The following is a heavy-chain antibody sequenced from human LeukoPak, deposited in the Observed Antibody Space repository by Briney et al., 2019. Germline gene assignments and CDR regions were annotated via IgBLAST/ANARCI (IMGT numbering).Heavy chain of an antibody. Sequence: ASVKVPCKASGYTFTSYAMHWVRQAPGQRLEWMGWINAGNGNTKYSQKFQGRVTITRDTSASTAYMELSSLRSEDTAVYYCARDRGDYYGSGYFDYWGQGTLVTVSS. CDR2: INAGNGNT. J-gene: IGHJ4*02. CDR1: GYTFTSYA. V-gene: IGHV1-3*01. D-gene: IGHD3-10*01. CDR3: ARDRGDYYGSGYFDY.